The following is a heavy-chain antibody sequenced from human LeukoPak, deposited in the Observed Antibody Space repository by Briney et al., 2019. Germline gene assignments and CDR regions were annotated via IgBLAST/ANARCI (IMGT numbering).Heavy chain of an antibody. CDR3: AREWFPTAV. CDR2: INHSGST. CDR1: GGSFSGYY. D-gene: IGHD3-3*01. V-gene: IGHV4-34*01. Sequence: SETLSLTCAVYGGSFSGYYWSWIRQPPGKGLEWIGEINHSGSTNYNPSLKSRVTISVDKSKNQFSLKLSSVTAADTAVYYCAREWFPTAVWGQGTTVTVSS. J-gene: IGHJ6*02.